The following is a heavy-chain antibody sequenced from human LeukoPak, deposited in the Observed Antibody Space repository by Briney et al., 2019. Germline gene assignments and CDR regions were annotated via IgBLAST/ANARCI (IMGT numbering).Heavy chain of an antibody. CDR1: GLIFSSCG. CDR3: GRDTVGYGGAFDI. D-gene: IGHD5-18*01. Sequence: PGGSLRLSCAASGLIFSSCGMHWVRQAPGKGLEWVAVISYDGSNKYYADSMKGRSTISRDNSKNTLYLQVNSLRPEDTAVYYCGRDTVGYGGAFDIWGQGTMVTVSS. CDR2: ISYDGSNK. J-gene: IGHJ3*02. V-gene: IGHV3-30*03.